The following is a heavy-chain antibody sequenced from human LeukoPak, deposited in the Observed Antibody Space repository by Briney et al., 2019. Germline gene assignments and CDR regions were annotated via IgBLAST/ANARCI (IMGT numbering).Heavy chain of an antibody. CDR2: ISYDGSNK. V-gene: IGHV3-30-3*01. D-gene: IGHD3-10*01. Sequence: PGGSLRLSCAASGFTFSSYAMHWVRQAPGKGLEWVAVISYDGSNKYYADSVKGRFTISRDNSKNTLYLQMNSLRAEDTAVYYCAKGVNGEEAFDIWGQGTMVTVSS. CDR1: GFTFSSYA. CDR3: AKGVNGEEAFDI. J-gene: IGHJ3*02.